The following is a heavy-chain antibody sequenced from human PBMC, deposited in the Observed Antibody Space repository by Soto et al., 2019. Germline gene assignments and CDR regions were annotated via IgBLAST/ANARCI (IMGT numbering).Heavy chain of an antibody. D-gene: IGHD4-17*01. V-gene: IGHV4-59*01. CDR2: IYYSGST. J-gene: IGHJ6*02. CDR1: GGSISSYY. CDR3: ARGFSTVTSSYYYYGMDV. Sequence: ASETLSLTCTVSGGSISSYYWSWIRQPPGKGLEWIGYIYYSGSTNYNPSLKSRVTISVDTSKNQFSLKLSSVTAADTAVYYCARGFSTVTSSYYYYGMDVWGQGTTVTVSS.